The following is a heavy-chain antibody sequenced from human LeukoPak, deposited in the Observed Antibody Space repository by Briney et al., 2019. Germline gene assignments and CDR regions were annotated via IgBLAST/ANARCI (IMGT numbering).Heavy chain of an antibody. Sequence: GGSLRLSCAASGFTVSSNYMSWVRQAPGKGLEWVSVIYSGGSTYYADSVKGRFTISRDNSKNTLYLQMNSLRAEDTAVYYCARGPYGSGSYYFDYWGQGTLVTASS. CDR3: ARGPYGSGSYYFDY. V-gene: IGHV3-53*01. CDR2: IYSGGST. D-gene: IGHD3-10*01. CDR1: GFTVSSNY. J-gene: IGHJ4*02.